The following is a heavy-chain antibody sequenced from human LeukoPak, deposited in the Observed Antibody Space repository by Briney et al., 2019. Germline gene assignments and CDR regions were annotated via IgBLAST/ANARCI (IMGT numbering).Heavy chain of an antibody. CDR3: ARAPREWLLGYHFEC. CDR2: ISYDGSNK. CDR1: GFTFSSYG. V-gene: IGHV3-30*03. J-gene: IGHJ4*02. D-gene: IGHD3-3*01. Sequence: PGGSLRLSCAASGFTFSSYGMHWVRQAPGKGLEWVAVISYDGSNKYYVDSVKGRFAISRDNGKNSLYLQMNSLRVEDMAVYYCARAPREWLLGYHFECWGQGTLVTVSS.